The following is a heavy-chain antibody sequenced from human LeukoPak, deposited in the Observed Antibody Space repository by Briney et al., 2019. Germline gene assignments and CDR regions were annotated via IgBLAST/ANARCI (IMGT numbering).Heavy chain of an antibody. CDR3: ARVRRDGYNYAFDI. D-gene: IGHD5-24*01. V-gene: IGHV4-39*07. Sequence: SETLSLTCTVSGGSISSSSYYWGWIRQPPGKGLEWIGSIYYSGSTYYNPSLKSRVTISVDMSKNQFSLKLSSVTAADTAVYYCARVRRDGYNYAFDIWGQGTMVTVSS. CDR1: GGSISSSSYY. J-gene: IGHJ3*02. CDR2: IYYSGST.